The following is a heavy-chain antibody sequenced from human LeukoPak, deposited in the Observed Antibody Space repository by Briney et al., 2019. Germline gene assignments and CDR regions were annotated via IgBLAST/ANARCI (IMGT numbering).Heavy chain of an antibody. Sequence: PGRSLRLSCAASGFTFSSYPMHWVRQAPGKGLEWVAVISYDGSSKYYADSVKGRFTISRDNAKNSLYLQMNTLRAEDTAVYYCARDCCASGSLDYWGQGALVTVSS. CDR3: ARDCCASGSLDY. V-gene: IGHV3-30*03. D-gene: IGHD3-10*01. CDR1: GFTFSSYP. J-gene: IGHJ4*02. CDR2: ISYDGSSK.